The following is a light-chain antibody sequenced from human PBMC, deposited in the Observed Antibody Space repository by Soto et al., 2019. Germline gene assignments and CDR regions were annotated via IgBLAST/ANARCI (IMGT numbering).Light chain of an antibody. CDR2: GAS. Sequence: IELTQSPVTLSLSPGERATLSCRASQSVSSIYLAWYQQKPGQAPRLLIYGASSRPTGIPDRFSGSGSGTDFTLTISRLEPEDFAVYYCQQYGSSALTFGGGTKVDIK. CDR1: QSVSSIY. J-gene: IGKJ4*01. V-gene: IGKV3-20*01. CDR3: QQYGSSALT.